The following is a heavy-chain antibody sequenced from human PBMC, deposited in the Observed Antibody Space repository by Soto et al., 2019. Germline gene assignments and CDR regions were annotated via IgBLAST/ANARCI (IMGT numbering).Heavy chain of an antibody. Sequence: QVQLVESGGGVVQPGRSLRLSCAASGFTFSSYGMHWVSQAPGKGLEWVAVIWYDGSNKYYADSVKGRFTISRDNSKNTRYLQMNSLRAEDTAVYYCARGTQLWLDYWGQGTLVTVSS. CDR3: ARGTQLWLDY. CDR2: IWYDGSNK. V-gene: IGHV3-33*01. D-gene: IGHD5-18*01. J-gene: IGHJ4*02. CDR1: GFTFSSYG.